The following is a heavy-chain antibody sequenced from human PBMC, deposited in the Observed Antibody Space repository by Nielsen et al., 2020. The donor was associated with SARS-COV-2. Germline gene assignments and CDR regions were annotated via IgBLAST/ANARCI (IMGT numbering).Heavy chain of an antibody. V-gene: IGHV3-74*01. CDR2: INSDGSST. CDR1: GFTFSSYW. D-gene: IGHD3-16*01. CDR3: AREQLRFGAGWFDP. Sequence: GESLKISCAASGFTFSSYWMHWVRQAPGKGLVWVSRINSDGSSTSYADSVKGRFTISRDNAKNTLYLQMNSLRAEDTAVYYCAREQLRFGAGWFDPWGQGTLVTVSS. J-gene: IGHJ5*02.